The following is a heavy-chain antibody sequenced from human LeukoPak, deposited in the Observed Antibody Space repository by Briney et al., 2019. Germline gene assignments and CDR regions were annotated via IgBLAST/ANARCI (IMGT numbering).Heavy chain of an antibody. Sequence: ASVNVSCTASGYTFTSYRISWERQAPGQGLEWMGWISAYYGNTNYAQKLQGRVTLTTDTSTSTAYMELRSLTSDDTAVYFCARADDISPRYYYGMDVWGPGTTVSVSS. CDR3: ARADDISPRYYYGMDV. J-gene: IGHJ6*02. D-gene: IGHD3-9*01. CDR2: ISAYYGNT. CDR1: GYTFTSYR. V-gene: IGHV1-18*01.